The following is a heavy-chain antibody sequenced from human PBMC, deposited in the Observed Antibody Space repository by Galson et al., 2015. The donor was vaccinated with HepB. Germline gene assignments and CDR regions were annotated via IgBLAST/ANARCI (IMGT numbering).Heavy chain of an antibody. CDR1: GFTFSSYA. J-gene: IGHJ4*02. V-gene: IGHV3-23*01. CDR2: ISGSGGST. Sequence: SLRLSCAASGFTFSSYAMSWVRQAPGKGLEWVSAISGSGGSTYYADSVKGRFTISRDNSKNTLYLQMNSLRAEDTAVYYCAKDGLGATIFYYFDYWGQGTLVTVSS. CDR3: AKDGLGATIFYYFDY. D-gene: IGHD1-26*01.